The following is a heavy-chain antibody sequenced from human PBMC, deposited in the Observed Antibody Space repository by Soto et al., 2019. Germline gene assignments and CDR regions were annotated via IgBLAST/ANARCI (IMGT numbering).Heavy chain of an antibody. CDR3: ARVPGP. CDR1: GGSISSGGYS. Sequence: SETLSLTCAVSGGSISSGGYSWSWIRQPPGKGLEWIGYIYHSGSTYYSPSLKSRVTISVDRSKNQFSLKLSSVTAADTAVYYCARVPGPWGQGTLVNVSS. CDR2: IYHSGST. J-gene: IGHJ5*02. V-gene: IGHV4-30-2*01.